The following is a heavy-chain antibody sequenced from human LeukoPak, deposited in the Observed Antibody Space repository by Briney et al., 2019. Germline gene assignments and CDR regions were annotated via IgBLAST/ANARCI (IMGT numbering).Heavy chain of an antibody. CDR2: IYYSGAT. CDR3: ARSTGYYAPFDP. J-gene: IGHJ5*02. D-gene: IGHD3-9*01. Sequence: SETLSLTCAVYGGSFSGYYWSWIRQPPGKGLEWIGRIYYSGATYYNPSLKSRITISVDTSKNQFSLNLSSLTAADTAVYYCARSTGYYAPFDPWGQGTLVTVSS. V-gene: IGHV4-34*01. CDR1: GGSFSGYY.